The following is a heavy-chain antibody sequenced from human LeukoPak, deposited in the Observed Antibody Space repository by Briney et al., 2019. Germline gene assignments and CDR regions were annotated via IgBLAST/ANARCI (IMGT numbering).Heavy chain of an antibody. D-gene: IGHD6-19*01. CDR2: IYYSGST. CDR1: GGSISSGGYY. V-gene: IGHV4-31*03. J-gene: IGHJ3*02. Sequence: PSETLSLTCTVSGGSISSGGYYWSWIRQHPGKGLEWIGYIYYSGSTYYNPSLKSRVTISVDTSKNQFSLKLSSVTAADTAVYYCARDSSGLNDAFDIWGQGTMVTISS. CDR3: ARDSSGLNDAFDI.